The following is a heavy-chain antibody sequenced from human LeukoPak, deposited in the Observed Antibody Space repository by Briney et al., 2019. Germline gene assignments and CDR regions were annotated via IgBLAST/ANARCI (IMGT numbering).Heavy chain of an antibody. CDR1: GLTFSDYS. D-gene: IGHD1-7*01. CDR3: ARSSRELGGYAPWELMPPFDY. V-gene: IGHV3-48*01. J-gene: IGHJ4*02. Sequence: GGSLRLSCTASGLTFSDYSMNWVRQAPGKGLEWVSYISSTGNPRHYAESVEGRFTISRDNAKNSLYLQMNSLRAEDTAVYYCARSSRELGGYAPWELMPPFDYWGQGTLVTVSS. CDR2: ISSTGNPR.